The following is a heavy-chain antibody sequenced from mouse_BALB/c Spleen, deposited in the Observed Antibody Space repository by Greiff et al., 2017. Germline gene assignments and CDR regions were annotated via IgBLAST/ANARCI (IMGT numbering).Heavy chain of an antibody. J-gene: IGHJ4*01. CDR1: GYTFSSYW. Sequence: QVQLQQSGAELMKPGASVKISCKATGYTFSSYWIEWVKQRPGHGLEWIGEILPRSGSTNYNEKFKGKATFTADTSSNTAYMQLSSLTSEDSAVYYCARSYGNYVGCEDYWGQGTSVTVSS. D-gene: IGHD2-1*01. V-gene: IGHV1-9*01. CDR3: ARSYGNYVGCEDY. CDR2: ILPRSGST.